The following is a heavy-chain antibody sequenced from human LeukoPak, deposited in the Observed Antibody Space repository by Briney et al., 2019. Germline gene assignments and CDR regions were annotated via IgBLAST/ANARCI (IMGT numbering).Heavy chain of an antibody. CDR2: IYRSGST. Sequence: ASETLSLTCIVSGYSISSGYYWGWIRQPPGKGLEWIGTIYRSGSTYSNPSLRGRVTISVDTSKNQFSLKLSSVTAADTAVYYCARTGAGYYYYYMDVWGKGTTVTVSS. J-gene: IGHJ6*03. CDR3: ARTGAGYYYYYMDV. D-gene: IGHD1-26*01. CDR1: GYSISSGYY. V-gene: IGHV4-38-2*02.